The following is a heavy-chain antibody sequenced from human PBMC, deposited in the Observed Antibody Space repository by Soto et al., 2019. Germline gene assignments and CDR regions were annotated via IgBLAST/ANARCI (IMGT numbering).Heavy chain of an antibody. CDR1: GFTFSSYG. CDR3: AANIGSDYYGMDV. D-gene: IGHD6-6*01. J-gene: IGHJ6*02. V-gene: IGHV3-30*03. CDR2: ISYDGSNK. Sequence: QVQLVESGGGVVQPGRSLRLSCAASGFTFSSYGMHWVRQAPGKGLEWVSVISYDGSNKYYADSVKGRFTISRDNSKNTLYLQMNSLRAEDTAVYYCAANIGSDYYGMDVWGQGTTVTVSS.